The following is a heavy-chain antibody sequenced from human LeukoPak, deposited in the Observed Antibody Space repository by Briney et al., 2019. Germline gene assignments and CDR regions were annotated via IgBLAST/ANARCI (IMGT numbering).Heavy chain of an antibody. J-gene: IGHJ5*02. CDR3: ARHATPSITIFGVVIEGIWFDP. Sequence: GESLKISCKGSGYSFTSYWLGWVRQMPGKGLEWMGIIYPGDSDTRYSPSFQGQVTISADKSISTAYLQWSSLKASDTAMYYCARHATPSITIFGVVIEGIWFDPWGQGTLVTVSS. V-gene: IGHV5-51*01. CDR1: GYSFTSYW. CDR2: IYPGDSDT. D-gene: IGHD3-3*01.